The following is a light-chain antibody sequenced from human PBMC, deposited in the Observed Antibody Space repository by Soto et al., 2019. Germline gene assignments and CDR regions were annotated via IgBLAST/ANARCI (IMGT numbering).Light chain of an antibody. CDR2: DAS. Sequence: EIVLTQSPATLSLSPGERATLSCRASQSVSSYLAWYQQKPGQAPRLLIYDASNRATGIPARFSGSGSGTAFTLTISSPAPADFAVYYCQQRSNWPPYTFGQGTKLEIK. CDR1: QSVSSY. CDR3: QQRSNWPPYT. J-gene: IGKJ2*01. V-gene: IGKV3-11*01.